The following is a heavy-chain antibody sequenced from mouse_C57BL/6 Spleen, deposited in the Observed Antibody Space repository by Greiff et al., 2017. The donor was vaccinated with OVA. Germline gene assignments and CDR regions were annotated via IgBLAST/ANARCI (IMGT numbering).Heavy chain of an antibody. CDR1: GYTFTSYW. Sequence: VQLQQPGAELVKPGASVKLSCKASGYTFTSYWMHWVKQRPGQGLEWIGMIHPNSGSTNYNEKFKSKATLTVDKSSSTAYMQLSSLTSEYSAVYYCVYDYDGGDYWGQGTTLTVSS. D-gene: IGHD2-4*01. J-gene: IGHJ2*01. CDR2: IHPNSGST. CDR3: VYDYDGGDY. V-gene: IGHV1-64*01.